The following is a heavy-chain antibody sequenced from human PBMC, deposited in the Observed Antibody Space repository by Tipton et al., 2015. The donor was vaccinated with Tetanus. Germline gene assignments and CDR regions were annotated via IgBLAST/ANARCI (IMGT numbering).Heavy chain of an antibody. CDR1: GYTFTNYG. V-gene: IGHV1-18*01. CDR3: ARDYFGSGSNYYFDY. CDR2: ISGYNGNT. D-gene: IGHD3-10*01. J-gene: IGHJ4*02. Sequence: QLVQSGAEVKKPGASVKVSCKASGYTFTNYGINWVRQAPGQGPEWMGWISGYNGNTNYAPKFQERVTMTTDTTTNTAYMELRSLRSDDTAVYYCARDYFGSGSNYYFDYWGQGSQVSVSS.